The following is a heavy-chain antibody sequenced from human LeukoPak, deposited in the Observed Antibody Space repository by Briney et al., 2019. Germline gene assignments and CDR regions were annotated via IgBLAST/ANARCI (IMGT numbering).Heavy chain of an antibody. J-gene: IGHJ6*03. V-gene: IGHV1-69*05. D-gene: IGHD4-11*01. CDR1: GGTFSSYA. CDR3: ASSISNYNYYYYMDV. Sequence: SVKVSCKASGGTFSSYAISWVRQAPGQGLEWMGGIIPIFGTANYAQKFQGRVTITTDESTSTAYMGLSSLRSEDTAVYYCASSISNYNYYYYMDVWGKGTTVTVSS. CDR2: IIPIFGTA.